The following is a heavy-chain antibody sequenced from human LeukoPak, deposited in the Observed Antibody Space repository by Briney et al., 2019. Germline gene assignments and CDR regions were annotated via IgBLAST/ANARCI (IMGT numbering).Heavy chain of an antibody. CDR1: GFTVSSNY. D-gene: IGHD3-22*01. Sequence: GGSLRLSCAASGFTVSSNYMSWVRQAPGKELEWVSIFYSGGSTYYADSVKGRFTISRDNSKNTLYLQMNSLRAEDTAVYYCARVPLYDSSATWGQGTLVTVSS. CDR2: FYSGGST. CDR3: ARVPLYDSSAT. J-gene: IGHJ4*02. V-gene: IGHV3-53*01.